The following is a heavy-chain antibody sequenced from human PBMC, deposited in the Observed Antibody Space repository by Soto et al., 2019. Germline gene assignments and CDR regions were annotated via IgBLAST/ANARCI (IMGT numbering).Heavy chain of an antibody. CDR3: AKLYYYDSN. D-gene: IGHD3-22*01. Sequence: LSETLSLTCAVYGGSFSGYYWSWIRQPPGKGLEWIGEINHSGSTNYNPSLKSRVTISVDTSKNQFSLKLSSVTAADTAVYYCAKLYYYDSNWGQGTLVTVSS. J-gene: IGHJ4*02. V-gene: IGHV4-34*01. CDR1: GGSFSGYY. CDR2: INHSGST.